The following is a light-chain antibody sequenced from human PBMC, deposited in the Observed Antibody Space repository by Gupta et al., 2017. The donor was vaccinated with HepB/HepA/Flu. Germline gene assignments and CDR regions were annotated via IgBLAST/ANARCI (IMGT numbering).Light chain of an antibody. J-gene: IGKJ4*01. CDR1: QSVNSY. CDR2: DAS. Sequence: FVLTQSPATLSLSPGERATLSCRASQSVNSYLAWYQQKPGQAPRLLIYDASNRATGIPARFSGSGSGTEFTLTISSREPEDFAVYYCQQRCNWPLTFGGGTKVEIK. CDR3: QQRCNWPLT. V-gene: IGKV3-11*01.